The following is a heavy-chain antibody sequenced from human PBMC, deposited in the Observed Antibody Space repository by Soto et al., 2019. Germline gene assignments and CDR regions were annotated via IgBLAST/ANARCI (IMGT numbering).Heavy chain of an antibody. J-gene: IGHJ4*02. V-gene: IGHV3-15*07. CDR3: TTDYMVRGVRTFDY. Sequence: GGSLRLSCAASGFTFSNAWMNWVRQAPGKGLEWVGRIKSKTDGGTTDYAAPVKGRFTISRDDSKNTLYLQMNSLKTEDTAVYYCTTDYMVRGVRTFDYWGQGTLVTVSS. CDR1: GFTFSNAW. D-gene: IGHD3-10*01. CDR2: IKSKTDGGTT.